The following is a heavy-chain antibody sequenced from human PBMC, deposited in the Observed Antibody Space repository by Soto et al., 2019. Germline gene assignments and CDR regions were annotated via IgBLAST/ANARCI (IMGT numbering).Heavy chain of an antibody. CDR3: AKCIDFPAMVRGVGGMDV. CDR2: ISYDGSNK. V-gene: IGHV3-30*18. CDR1: GFTFSSYG. D-gene: IGHD3-10*01. J-gene: IGHJ6*02. Sequence: QVQLVESGGGVVQPGRSLRLSCAASGFTFSSYGMHWVRQAPGKGLEWVAVISYDGSNKYYADSVKGRFTISRDNSKNTLYLQMNSLRAEDTAVYYCAKCIDFPAMVRGVGGMDVWGQWTTVTVSS.